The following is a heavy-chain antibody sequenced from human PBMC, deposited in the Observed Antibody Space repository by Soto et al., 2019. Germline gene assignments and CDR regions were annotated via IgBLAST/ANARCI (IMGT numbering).Heavy chain of an antibody. D-gene: IGHD2-21*02. Sequence: LRLSCAASGFTFSSYTMNWVRQAPGKGLEWVSSISSSSSYIYYADSMKGRFTISRDNAKNSLYLQMNSLRAEDTAVYYCASAYCGGDCYPILDYWGQGTLVTVSS. CDR2: ISSSSSYI. J-gene: IGHJ4*02. CDR1: GFTFSSYT. CDR3: ASAYCGGDCYPILDY. V-gene: IGHV3-21*01.